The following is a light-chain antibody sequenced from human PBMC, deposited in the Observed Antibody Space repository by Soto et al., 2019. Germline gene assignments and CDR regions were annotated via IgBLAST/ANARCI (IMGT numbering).Light chain of an antibody. CDR1: SSNIGSGT. J-gene: IGLJ1*01. CDR2: NNN. CDR3: ASWDVSLNGLYV. V-gene: IGLV1-44*01. Sequence: QSVLTQPPSVSGTPGQRVTISCSGSSSNIGSGTVNWYQQVPGTAPKLLIYNNNQWPSGIPDRFSGSKSGTSASLAISGLQSEDEAEYYCASWDVSLNGLYVFGTGTKVTVL.